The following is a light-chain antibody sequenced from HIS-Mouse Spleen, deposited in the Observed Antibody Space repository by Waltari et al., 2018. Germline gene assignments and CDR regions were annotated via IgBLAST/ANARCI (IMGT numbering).Light chain of an antibody. CDR3: CSYAGSYTYV. Sequence: SLSASVGDRVTISCTGTSSDVGGYNYVSWYQQHPGKAPKLMIYDVSKRPSGVPDRFSGSKSGNTASLTISGLQAEDEADYYCCSYAGSYTYVFGTGTKVTVL. CDR2: DVS. J-gene: IGLJ1*01. V-gene: IGLV2-11*01. CDR1: SSDVGGYNY.